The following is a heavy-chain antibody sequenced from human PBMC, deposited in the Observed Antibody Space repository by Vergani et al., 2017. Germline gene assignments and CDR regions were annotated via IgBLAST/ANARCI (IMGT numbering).Heavy chain of an antibody. CDR3: ASTGGNSDPEKPMDV. J-gene: IGHJ6*02. CDR1: GFTVSSNY. Sequence: EVQLVESGGGLVQPGGSLRLSCAASGFTVSSNYMSWVRQAPGKGLEWVSVIYSGGSTYYADSVKGRFTISRDNSKNTLYLQMNSLGAEDTAVYYCASTGGNSDPEKPMDVWGQGTTVTVSS. D-gene: IGHD4-23*01. CDR2: IYSGGST. V-gene: IGHV3-66*02.